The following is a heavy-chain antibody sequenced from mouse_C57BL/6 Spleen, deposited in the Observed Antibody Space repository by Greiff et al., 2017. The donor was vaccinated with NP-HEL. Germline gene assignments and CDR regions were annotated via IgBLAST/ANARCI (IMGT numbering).Heavy chain of an antibody. Sequence: VQLQQPGAELVKPGASVKLSCKASGYTFTSYWMHWVKQRPGQGLEWIGEIDPSDSYTNYNQKFKGKSTLTVDKSSSTAYMQLSSLTSEDSAVYYCATTMVTTRAMDYWGQGTSVTVSS. CDR3: ATTMVTTRAMDY. CDR1: GYTFTSYW. J-gene: IGHJ4*01. D-gene: IGHD2-2*01. CDR2: IDPSDSYT. V-gene: IGHV1-69*01.